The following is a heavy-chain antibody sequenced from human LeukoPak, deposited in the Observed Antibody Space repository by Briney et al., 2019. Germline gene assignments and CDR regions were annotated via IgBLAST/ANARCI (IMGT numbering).Heavy chain of an antibody. V-gene: IGHV1-69*01. J-gene: IGHJ4*02. CDR1: GGTFSSYA. Sequence: GASVKVSCKASGGTFSSYAISWVRQAPGQGLEWMGGIIPIFGTANYAQKFQGRVTITADESTSTAYMELSSLRSEDTAVYYCASHFEVRPFDYWGRGTLVTVSS. CDR3: ASHFEVRPFDY. D-gene: IGHD3-3*02. CDR2: IIPIFGTA.